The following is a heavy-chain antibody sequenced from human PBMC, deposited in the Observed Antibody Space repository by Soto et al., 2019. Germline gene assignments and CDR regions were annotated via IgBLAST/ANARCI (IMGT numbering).Heavy chain of an antibody. D-gene: IGHD1-26*01. CDR2: IKSFNGDT. CDR3: ARVALSGGGWLDP. Sequence: ASVKVSCKASGYTFTGYYMHWARQAPGQGLEWMGWIKSFNGDTNYAQKFQGRLTVTRDTSTSTVYMNLSSLRSEDTAIYYCARVALSGGGWLDPWGQGTLVTVSS. CDR1: GYTFTGYY. V-gene: IGHV1-2*02. J-gene: IGHJ5*02.